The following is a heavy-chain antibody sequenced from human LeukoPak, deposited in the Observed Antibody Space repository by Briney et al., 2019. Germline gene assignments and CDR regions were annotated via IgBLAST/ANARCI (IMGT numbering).Heavy chain of an antibody. D-gene: IGHD3-9*01. CDR1: GFTFSSYA. V-gene: IGHV3-23*01. J-gene: IGHJ5*02. CDR3: AKDGSGDILTGSNWFDP. Sequence: GGSLRLSCAASGFTFSSYAMSWVRQAPGKGLERVSAISGSGGSTYYADSVKGRFTISRDNSKNTLYLQMNSLRAEDTAVYYCAKDGSGDILTGSNWFDPWGQGTLVTVSS. CDR2: ISGSGGST.